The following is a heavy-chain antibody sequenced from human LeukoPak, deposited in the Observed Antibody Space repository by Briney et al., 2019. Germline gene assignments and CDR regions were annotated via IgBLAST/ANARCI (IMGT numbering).Heavy chain of an antibody. CDR1: GGPISSSNW. V-gene: IGHV4-4*02. CDR3: ARDTTYYYDSSGTYGMDV. D-gene: IGHD3-22*01. CDR2: IYHSGST. Sequence: PSETLSLTCAVSGGPISSSNWWSWVRQPPGKGLEWIGEIYHSGSTNYNPSLKSRVTISVDTSKNQFSLKLSSVTAADTAVYYCARDTTYYYDSSGTYGMDVWGQGTTVTVSS. J-gene: IGHJ6*02.